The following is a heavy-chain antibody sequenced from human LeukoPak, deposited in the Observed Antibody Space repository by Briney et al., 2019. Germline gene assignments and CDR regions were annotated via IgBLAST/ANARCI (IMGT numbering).Heavy chain of an antibody. Sequence: SETLSLTCTVSGDSISSYHWSWIRPPPGKGLEWIGYISYSGSTNYNPSLKSRVTISVDTSKNQFSLKLSSVTAADTAVYYCARVGRGDHTWGSYYCDHWGQGTLVTVSS. CDR3: ARVGRGDHTWGSYYCDH. V-gene: IGHV4-59*01. J-gene: IGHJ4*02. CDR1: GDSISSYH. D-gene: IGHD3-16*01. CDR2: ISYSGST.